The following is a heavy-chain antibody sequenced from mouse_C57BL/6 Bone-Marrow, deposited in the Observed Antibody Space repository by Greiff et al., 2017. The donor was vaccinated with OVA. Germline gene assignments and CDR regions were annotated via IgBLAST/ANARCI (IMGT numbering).Heavy chain of an antibody. CDR3: AIVTSAWFAY. CDR1: GFTFSDYG. J-gene: IGHJ3*01. Sequence: EVKVEESGGGLVRPGGSLKLSCEASGFTFSDYGMAWVRQAPRKGREWVAFFSNWAYSIYYAETVTGRFTSARENAKNTRYLEMSSLRSEDTAMYYCAIVTSAWFAYWGQGTLVTVSA. CDR2: FSNWAYSI. V-gene: IGHV5-15*04. D-gene: IGHD2-5*01.